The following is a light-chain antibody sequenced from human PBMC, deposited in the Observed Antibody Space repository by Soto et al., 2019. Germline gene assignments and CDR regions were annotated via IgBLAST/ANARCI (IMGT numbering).Light chain of an antibody. V-gene: IGKV3-15*01. CDR2: GAS. CDR3: QQYNNWPPLT. Sequence: EIIMTQSPATLSVSPGERVTLSCRASQSISGNLAWYQHKPGQAPRLLISGASARATGFPARFSGSGSGTEFTLTISSLQSEDFAVYYCQQYNNWPPLTFGGGTKVDIK. J-gene: IGKJ4*01. CDR1: QSISGN.